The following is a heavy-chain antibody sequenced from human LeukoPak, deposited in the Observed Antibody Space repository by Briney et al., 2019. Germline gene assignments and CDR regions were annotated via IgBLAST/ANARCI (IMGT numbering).Heavy chain of an antibody. Sequence: ASVKVSCKASGYTFTGYYMHWVRHAPGQGLEWMGWINPNSGGTNYAQKFQGRVTMTRDTSISTAYMELNRLRSDDTAVYYCARDIGITMIVPSSGYMDVWGKGTTVTISS. CDR3: ARDIGITMIVPSSGYMDV. CDR2: INPNSGGT. D-gene: IGHD3-22*01. J-gene: IGHJ6*03. V-gene: IGHV1-2*02. CDR1: GYTFTGYY.